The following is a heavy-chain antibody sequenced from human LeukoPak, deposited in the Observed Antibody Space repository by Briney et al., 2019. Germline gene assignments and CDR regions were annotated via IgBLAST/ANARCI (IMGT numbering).Heavy chain of an antibody. V-gene: IGHV5-51*01. Sequence: GASLKISCEGSGYRFSNYWIGWVREMPAKGLEWMGIIYPGGYETRYSPSFQGLVTISVDKSISTAYLQWSSLKASDTAMYYCAIPPGYCGNDCSFDHWGQGTLVTVSS. J-gene: IGHJ4*02. CDR3: AIPPGYCGNDCSFDH. CDR2: IYPGGYET. CDR1: GYRFSNYW. D-gene: IGHD2-21*02.